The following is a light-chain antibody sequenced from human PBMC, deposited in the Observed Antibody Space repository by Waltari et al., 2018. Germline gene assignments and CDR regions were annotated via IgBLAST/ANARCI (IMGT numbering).Light chain of an antibody. CDR1: QGVSSN. CDR3: QQYNNWPPNT. V-gene: IGKV3-15*01. J-gene: IGKJ1*01. Sequence: EIVMTQSPATLSVSPGERATLPCRASQGVSSNLAWYQQKPGQAPRLLIYGASTRATGIPARFSGSGSGTEFTLTISSLQSEDFAVYYCQQYNNWPPNTFGQGTKVEIK. CDR2: GAS.